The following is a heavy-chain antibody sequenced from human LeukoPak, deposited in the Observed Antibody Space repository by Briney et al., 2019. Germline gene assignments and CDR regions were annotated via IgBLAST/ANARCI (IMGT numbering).Heavy chain of an antibody. CDR1: GGSISSGDYY. CDR3: ARHRIDFWSGYYTGYFQH. CDR2: IYYSGST. D-gene: IGHD3-3*01. V-gene: IGHV4-30-4*08. Sequence: SQTLSLTCTVSGGSISSGDYYWSWIRQPPGKGLEWIGYIYYSGSTYYNPSLKSRVTISVDTSKNQFSLKLSSVTAADTAVYYCARHRIDFWSGYYTGYFQHWGQGTLVTVSS. J-gene: IGHJ1*01.